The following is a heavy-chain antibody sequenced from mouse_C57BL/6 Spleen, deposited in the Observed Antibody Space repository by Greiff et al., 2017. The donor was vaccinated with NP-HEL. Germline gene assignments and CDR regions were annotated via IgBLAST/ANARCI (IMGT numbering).Heavy chain of an antibody. CDR3: ARNSNYRMDY. V-gene: IGHV1-52*01. Sequence: VQLKQPGAELVRPGSSVKLSCKASGYTFTSYWMHWVKQRPIQGLEWIGNIDPSDSETHYNQKFKDKATLTVDKSSSTAYMQLSSLTSEDSAVYYCARNSNYRMDYWGQGTSVTVSS. CDR1: GYTFTSYW. CDR2: IDPSDSET. J-gene: IGHJ4*01. D-gene: IGHD2-5*01.